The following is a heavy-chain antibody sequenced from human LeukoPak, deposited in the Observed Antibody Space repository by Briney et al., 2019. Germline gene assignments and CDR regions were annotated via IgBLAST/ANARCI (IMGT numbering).Heavy chain of an antibody. V-gene: IGHV3-7*04. Sequence: GGSLRLSCAASGFMFNTYWMSWVRQAPGKGLEWVANINQDGSETYYVDSVEGRFTISRDNAKNSLFLQMSSLRVEDTAVYFCSGDPGDYWGQGTLVTVSS. J-gene: IGHJ4*02. CDR2: INQDGSET. CDR1: GFMFNTYW. CDR3: SGDPGDY. D-gene: IGHD7-27*01.